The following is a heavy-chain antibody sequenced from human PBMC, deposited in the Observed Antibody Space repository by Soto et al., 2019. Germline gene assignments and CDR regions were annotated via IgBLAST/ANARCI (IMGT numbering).Heavy chain of an antibody. CDR3: AAEGISMIVVAAI. Sequence: NRLASVKVSCKASGFTFTSSAVQWVRQARGQRLEWIGWIVVGSGNTNYAQKFQERVTITRDMSTSTAYMELSSLRSEDTAVYYCAAEGISMIVVAAIWGQGTMVTVSS. V-gene: IGHV1-58*01. CDR2: IVVGSGNT. J-gene: IGHJ3*02. D-gene: IGHD3-22*01. CDR1: GFTFTSSA.